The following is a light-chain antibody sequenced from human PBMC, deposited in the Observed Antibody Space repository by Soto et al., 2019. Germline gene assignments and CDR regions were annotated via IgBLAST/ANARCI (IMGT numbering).Light chain of an antibody. CDR1: QSVRSSH. Sequence: EIVLTQSPXTLSLSPGERATLSCRASQSVRSSHLAWYQQKAGQAPRLLIYGASSRANGIPDRFSGSGAGTDFTLTISRLEPEDFAVYYCQQYSSSPLTFGGGTKVDIK. CDR2: GAS. CDR3: QQYSSSPLT. V-gene: IGKV3-20*01. J-gene: IGKJ4*01.